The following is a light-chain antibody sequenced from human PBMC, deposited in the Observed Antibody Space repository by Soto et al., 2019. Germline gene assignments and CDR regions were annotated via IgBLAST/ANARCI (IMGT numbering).Light chain of an antibody. CDR2: GAS. V-gene: IGKV1-33*01. CDR3: QQYNNYPYT. CDR1: QGINKY. Sequence: DIQMTQSPSSLSTSVGDRVTITCQASQGINKYLNWYQQQPGKAPKVLIYGASNLETGVPSRFSGSGSGTDVTFTTSSLQSEDIGTYYCQQYNNYPYTFGLGTKLEI. J-gene: IGKJ2*01.